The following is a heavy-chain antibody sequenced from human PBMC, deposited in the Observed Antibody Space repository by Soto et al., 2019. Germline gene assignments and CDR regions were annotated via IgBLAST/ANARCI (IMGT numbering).Heavy chain of an antibody. CDR1: GFTLSNYW. Sequence: EVQLVESGGVSVQPGGSLRLSCTASGFTLSNYWMHWVRQAPGKGLVWVSRINTDGSTTTYADPVKSRFTISRDNAKNTLYLQMNSLRDEDTAVYYCVRIRRGDGYTFGYWGQGTLVTVSS. CDR3: VRIRRGDGYTFGY. D-gene: IGHD5-12*01. J-gene: IGHJ4*02. V-gene: IGHV3-74*01. CDR2: INTDGSTT.